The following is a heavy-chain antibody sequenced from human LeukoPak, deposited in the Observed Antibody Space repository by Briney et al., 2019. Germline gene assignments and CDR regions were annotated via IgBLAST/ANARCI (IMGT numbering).Heavy chain of an antibody. CDR3: ARDVSIVVVTASGDY. V-gene: IGHV3-30*04. CDR2: ISYDGGNK. D-gene: IGHD2-21*02. CDR1: GFTFSSYA. J-gene: IGHJ4*02. Sequence: GGSLRLSCAASGFTFSSYAMHWVRQAPGKGLEWVAVISYDGGNKYYADSVKGRFTISRDNSKNTLYLQMNSLRAEDTAVYYCARDVSIVVVTASGDYWGQGTLVTVSS.